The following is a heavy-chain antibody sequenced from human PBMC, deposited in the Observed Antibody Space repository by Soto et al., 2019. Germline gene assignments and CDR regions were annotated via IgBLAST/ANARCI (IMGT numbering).Heavy chain of an antibody. J-gene: IGHJ4*02. V-gene: IGHV2-70*04. CDR3: QRMVNCSGGTCSFDY. CDR2: IDWDDDK. Sequence: SGHTMVNTTHSLKLTRTFSGFSLTTSGMRVSWIRQPPGKALEWLARIDWDDDKFYNTSLKTRHTISKDSSKNQVVLTMTNKDPVDTATYYCQRMVNCSGGTCSFDYWGQGARVTFYS. CDR1: GFSLTTSGMR. D-gene: IGHD2-15*01.